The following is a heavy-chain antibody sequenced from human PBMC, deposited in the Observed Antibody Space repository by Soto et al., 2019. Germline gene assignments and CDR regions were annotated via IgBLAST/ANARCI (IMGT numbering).Heavy chain of an antibody. J-gene: IGHJ4*02. CDR3: ARIKLYYDSSGPFDY. D-gene: IGHD3-22*01. Sequence: ASVKVSCKASGYTFTGYYMHWVRQAPGQGLEWMGWINPNNGDTNYAQKFQGRVTMTRDTSINTASLELSRPRSDDTAVYSCARIKLYYDSSGPFDYWGQGTLVTVSS. V-gene: IGHV1-2*02. CDR2: INPNNGDT. CDR1: GYTFTGYY.